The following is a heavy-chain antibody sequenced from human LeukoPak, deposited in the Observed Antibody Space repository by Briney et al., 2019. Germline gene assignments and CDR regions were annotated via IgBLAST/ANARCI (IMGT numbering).Heavy chain of an antibody. Sequence: SETLSLTCAVYGGSFSGYYWSWIRQPPGKGLEWIGYIYYSGSTNYNPSLKSRVTISVDTSKNQFSLKLSSVTAADTAVYYCARDRRALSYWGQGTLVTVSS. CDR3: ARDRRALSY. V-gene: IGHV4-59*01. CDR2: IYYSGST. CDR1: GGSFSGYY. D-gene: IGHD3-16*01. J-gene: IGHJ4*02.